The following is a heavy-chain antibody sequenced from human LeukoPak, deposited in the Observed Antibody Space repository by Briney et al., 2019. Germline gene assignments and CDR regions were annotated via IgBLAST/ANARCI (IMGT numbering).Heavy chain of an antibody. V-gene: IGHV4-31*03. Sequence: PSQTLSLTCTVSGGSISSGGYYWSWIRQPPGKGLEWIGYIYHSGTTFYNPSLKSRVTMSVDTSKNQFSLKMSSVTAADTAVFYCARGGARIFDIWGQGTLVTVSS. CDR2: IYHSGTT. J-gene: IGHJ3*02. D-gene: IGHD1-26*01. CDR3: ARGGARIFDI. CDR1: GGSISSGGYY.